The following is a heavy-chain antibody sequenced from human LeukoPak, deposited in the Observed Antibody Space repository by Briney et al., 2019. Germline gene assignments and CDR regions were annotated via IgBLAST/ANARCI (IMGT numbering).Heavy chain of an antibody. CDR1: GFTFSSYA. D-gene: IGHD3-16*01. Sequence: GGSLRLSCAASGFTFSSYAMHWVRQAPGKGLEWVSVFYRGGSTYYADSVTGRFTISRDNSKNTLSLQMNSLRAEDTAVYYCAREGDPGAFDIWGQGTMVTVSS. J-gene: IGHJ3*02. CDR3: AREGDPGAFDI. V-gene: IGHV3-66*01. CDR2: FYRGGST.